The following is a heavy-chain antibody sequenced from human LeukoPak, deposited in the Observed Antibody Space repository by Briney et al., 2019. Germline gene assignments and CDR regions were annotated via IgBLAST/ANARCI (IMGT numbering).Heavy chain of an antibody. D-gene: IGHD4-17*01. V-gene: IGHV3-30*18. Sequence: GGSLRLSCAASGFTFSSYGMHWVRQAPGKGLEWVAVISYDGSNKYYADSVKGRFTISRDNSKNTLYLQMNSLRAEDTAVYYCAKDTTTVTASYWGQGTLVTVSS. CDR3: AKDTTTVTASY. J-gene: IGHJ4*02. CDR1: GFTFSSYG. CDR2: ISYDGSNK.